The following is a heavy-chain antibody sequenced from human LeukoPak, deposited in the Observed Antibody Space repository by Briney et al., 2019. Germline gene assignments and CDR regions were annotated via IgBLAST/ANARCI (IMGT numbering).Heavy chain of an antibody. V-gene: IGHV3-66*01. CDR2: IYSGGST. CDR1: GFTVSSNY. Sequence: GESLRLSCAASGFTVSSNYMSWVRQAPGKGLEWVSVIYSGGSTYYADSLKGRFTISRDNSKNTLYLQMSSLRAEDTAVYYCASTQRGDYFDYWGQGTLVTVSS. J-gene: IGHJ4*02. D-gene: IGHD2-15*01. CDR3: ASTQRGDYFDY.